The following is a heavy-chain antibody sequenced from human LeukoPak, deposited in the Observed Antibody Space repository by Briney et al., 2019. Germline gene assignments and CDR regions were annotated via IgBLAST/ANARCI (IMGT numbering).Heavy chain of an antibody. CDR2: IAYDGNNK. CDR1: GFTFNTYA. Sequence: GGSLRLSCAASGFTFNTYAMHWVRQAPGKGLEWVAVIAYDGNNKYYADSVKGRFTVSRDNTKNTLYLQMNSLRAEDTAVYYCARDVLMVYATYGMDVWGQGTTVTVSS. V-gene: IGHV3-30-3*01. CDR3: ARDVLMVYATYGMDV. D-gene: IGHD2-8*01. J-gene: IGHJ6*02.